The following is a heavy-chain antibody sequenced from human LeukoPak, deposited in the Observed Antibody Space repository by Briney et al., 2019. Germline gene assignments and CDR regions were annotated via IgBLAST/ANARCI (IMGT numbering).Heavy chain of an antibody. V-gene: IGHV1-69*05. CDR3: ARGASGYSFGTRFDS. Sequence: SVEVSCKASGGTFSSYAISWVRQAPGQGLEWVGGIIPIFGAANYAQKFQGRVTITTDDSTSTTYMELSSLTSEDTAVYYCARGASGYSFGTRFDSWGQGTLVSVSS. CDR1: GGTFSSYA. D-gene: IGHD5-18*01. J-gene: IGHJ4*02. CDR2: IIPIFGAA.